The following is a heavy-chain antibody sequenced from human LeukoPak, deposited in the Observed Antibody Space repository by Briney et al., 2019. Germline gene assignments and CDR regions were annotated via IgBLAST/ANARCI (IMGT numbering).Heavy chain of an antibody. D-gene: IGHD3-10*01. CDR1: GFTFSDYY. Sequence: GGSLRLSCAASGFTFSDYYMSWIRQAPGKGLEWVSYISSSGSTIYYADSVKGRFTISRDNAKNSLYLQMNSLRAEDTAVYYCARARKGPLGELTEYYFDYWGQGTLVTVSS. J-gene: IGHJ4*02. V-gene: IGHV3-11*01. CDR2: ISSSGSTI. CDR3: ARARKGPLGELTEYYFDY.